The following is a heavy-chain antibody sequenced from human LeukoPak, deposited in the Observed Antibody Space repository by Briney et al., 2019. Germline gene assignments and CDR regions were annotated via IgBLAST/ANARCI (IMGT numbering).Heavy chain of an antibody. Sequence: SETLSLTCTVSGGSINSRSYYWGWIRQPPGKGLEWIGEINHRGRTNYNPSLKSRVTMSVDTSKSQFSLNLSSVTAADTSVYYCARVDYGDYSKAFDYWGQGTLVTVSS. CDR1: GGSINSRSYY. CDR2: INHRGRT. CDR3: ARVDYGDYSKAFDY. J-gene: IGHJ4*02. V-gene: IGHV4-39*07. D-gene: IGHD4-17*01.